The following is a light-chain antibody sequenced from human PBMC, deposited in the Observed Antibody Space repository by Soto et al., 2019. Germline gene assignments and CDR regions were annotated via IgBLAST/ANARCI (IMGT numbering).Light chain of an antibody. J-gene: IGKJ1*01. CDR3: QQYNKWPPRT. CDR2: GAS. Sequence: DIVMTQSPATLSVSPGERATLSCRASQSLSSNLAWYQQRPGQAPRLLIYGASNRATGIPARFSGSGSGTEFTLTINSLQSEDFAVYYCQQYNKWPPRTFGQGTKVEIK. V-gene: IGKV3-15*01. CDR1: QSLSSN.